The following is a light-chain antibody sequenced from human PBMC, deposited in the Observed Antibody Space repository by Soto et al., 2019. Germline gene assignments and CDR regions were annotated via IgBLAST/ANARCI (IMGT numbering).Light chain of an antibody. CDR3: QQYFSTPYT. J-gene: IGKJ2*01. V-gene: IGKV4-1*01. CDR2: WAS. CDR1: QSVLYSSNNKNH. Sequence: DIVMTQSPDSLAVSLGERATINCKSSQSVLYSSNNKNHLAWYQQKPGQPPNLLIYWASTRESGVPDRFSGSESGTDFTLTISSLQAEDVAVYYCQQYFSTPYTFGQGTKLEIK.